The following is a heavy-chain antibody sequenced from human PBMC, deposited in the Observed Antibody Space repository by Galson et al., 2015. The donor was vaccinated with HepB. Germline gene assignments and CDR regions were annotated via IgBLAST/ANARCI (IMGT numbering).Heavy chain of an antibody. CDR2: IYSGGST. D-gene: IGHD2-2*01. Sequence: SLRLSCAASGFTVSSNYMSWVRQAPGKGLEWVSVIYSGGSTYYADSVKGRFTISRHNSKNTLYLQMNSLRAEDTAVYYCARVHLGVVPAAISPHRTNWFDPWCQGTLVTVSS. V-gene: IGHV3-53*04. CDR3: ARVHLGVVPAAISPHRTNWFDP. J-gene: IGHJ5*02. CDR1: GFTVSSNY.